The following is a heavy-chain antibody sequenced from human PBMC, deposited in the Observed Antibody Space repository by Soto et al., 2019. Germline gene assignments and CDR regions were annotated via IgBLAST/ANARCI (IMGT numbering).Heavy chain of an antibody. CDR3: AREPSMILWFGELSEYYYGMDV. Sequence: EVQLVESGGGLVQPGGSLRLSCAASGFTFSSYWMHWVRQAPGKGLVWVSRINSDGSSTSYADSVKGRFTISRDNAKNTLYLQMNSLRAEDTAVYYCAREPSMILWFGELSEYYYGMDVWGQGTTVTVSS. CDR2: INSDGSST. V-gene: IGHV3-74*01. D-gene: IGHD3-10*01. CDR1: GFTFSSYW. J-gene: IGHJ6*02.